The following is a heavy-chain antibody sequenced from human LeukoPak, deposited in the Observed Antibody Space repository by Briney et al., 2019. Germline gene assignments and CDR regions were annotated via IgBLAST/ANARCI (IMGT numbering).Heavy chain of an antibody. CDR3: AKDRPEYCSGGSCYIVDP. CDR1: GFTFSSYA. CDR2: ISGSGGST. D-gene: IGHD2-15*01. V-gene: IGHV3-23*01. Sequence: GGSLRLSCAASGFTFSSYAMSWVRQAPGKGLEWVSAISGSGGSTYYADSVKGRFTISRDNSKNTLYLQMNSLRAEDTAVYYCAKDRPEYCSGGSCYIVDPWGQGTLVTVSS. J-gene: IGHJ5*02.